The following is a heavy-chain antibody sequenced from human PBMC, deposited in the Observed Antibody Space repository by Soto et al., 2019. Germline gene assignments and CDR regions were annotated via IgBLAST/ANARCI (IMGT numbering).Heavy chain of an antibody. J-gene: IGHJ6*02. CDR1: GFTFSSYA. V-gene: IGHV3-23*01. Sequence: TGGSLRLSCAASGFTFSSYAMSWVRQAPGKGLEWVSGISGSGGRTYYADSVKGRFTISRDNSKHTLYLQMNSLRAEDTAVYYCAKADDFWSGYHIYYYYGMDVWGQGATVTVSS. D-gene: IGHD3-3*01. CDR2: ISGSGGRT. CDR3: AKADDFWSGYHIYYYYGMDV.